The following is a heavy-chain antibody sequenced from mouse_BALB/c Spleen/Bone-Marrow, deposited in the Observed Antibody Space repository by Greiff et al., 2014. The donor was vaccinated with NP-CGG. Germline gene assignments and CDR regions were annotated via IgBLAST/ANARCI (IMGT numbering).Heavy chain of an antibody. CDR1: GYAFSSYW. J-gene: IGHJ2*01. Sequence: QVQLQQSGAELVRPGSSVKISCKASGYAFSSYWLNWVKQRPGQGLEWIGQIYPGDDDTNNNGKFKGKATLTADKSSSTAYMQLSSLTSEDSAVYFCTRRYYDYDVRYFDYWGQGTTLTVSS. CDR3: TRRYYDYDVRYFDY. V-gene: IGHV1-80*01. D-gene: IGHD2-4*01. CDR2: IYPGDDDT.